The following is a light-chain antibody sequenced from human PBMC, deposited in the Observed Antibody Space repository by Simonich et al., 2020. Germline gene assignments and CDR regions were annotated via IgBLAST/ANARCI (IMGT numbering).Light chain of an antibody. Sequence: DIVMTQSPDSLAVSLGERATINCKSSQSVLYSSNNKNYLALYQRKPGHPPKLLIYWASTRESGVTDRFSGSGSGTDFTSTSSSMKAEDVAVYYCQQYYSTPPITFGPGTKVDIK. J-gene: IGKJ3*01. CDR1: QSVLYSSNNKNY. V-gene: IGKV4-1*01. CDR2: WAS. CDR3: QQYYSTPPIT.